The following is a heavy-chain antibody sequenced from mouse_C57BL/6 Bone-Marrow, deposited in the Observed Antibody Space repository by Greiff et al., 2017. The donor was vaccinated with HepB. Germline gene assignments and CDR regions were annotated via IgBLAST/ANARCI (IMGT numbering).Heavy chain of an antibody. V-gene: IGHV1-81*01. CDR3: ARRTAQAAWFAY. CDR2: IYPRSGNT. CDR1: GYTFTSYG. J-gene: IGHJ3*01. D-gene: IGHD3-2*02. Sequence: VQLQESGAELARPGASVKLSCKASGYTFTSYGISWVKQRTGQGLEWIGEIYPRSGNTYYNEKFKGKATLTADKSSSTAYMELRSLTSEDSAVYFCARRTAQAAWFAYWGHGTLVTVSA.